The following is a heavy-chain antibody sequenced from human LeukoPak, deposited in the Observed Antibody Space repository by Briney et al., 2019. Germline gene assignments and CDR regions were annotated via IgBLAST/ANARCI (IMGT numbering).Heavy chain of an antibody. CDR2: IYYSGST. V-gene: IGHV4-59*12. D-gene: IGHD3-3*01. J-gene: IGHJ5*02. CDR3: ARELRFLEWSYYWFDP. Sequence: SETLSLTCTVSGGSISSYYWSWIRQPPGKGLEWIGYIYYSGSTNYNPSLKSRVTISVDTSKNQFSLKLSSVTAADTAVYYCARELRFLEWSYYWFDPWGQGTLVTVSS. CDR1: GGSISSYY.